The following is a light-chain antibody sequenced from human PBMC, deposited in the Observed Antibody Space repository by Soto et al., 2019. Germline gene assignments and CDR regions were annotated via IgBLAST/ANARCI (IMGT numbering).Light chain of an antibody. V-gene: IGKV3-20*01. Sequence: EIVLTQSPGTLSLSPGERATLSCRASQTLSRNHLGWYLAWYQQTPGQIPRLLIYGTSFRATGIPDRFSGVGSGTDFTLPISRLEPEDFAVYYCQQYGISPPIPFGQGTRLEMK. CDR1: QTLSRNHLGWY. CDR3: QQYGISPPIP. J-gene: IGKJ5*01. CDR2: GTS.